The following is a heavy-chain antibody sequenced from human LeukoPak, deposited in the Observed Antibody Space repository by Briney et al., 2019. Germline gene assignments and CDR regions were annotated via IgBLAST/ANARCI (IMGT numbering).Heavy chain of an antibody. CDR2: IYSGGST. J-gene: IGHJ4*02. CDR3: ARVPYYYDSSGIYFDY. CDR1: GFTVSINY. V-gene: IGHV3-53*01. Sequence: GGSLRLSCAASGFTVSINYMSWVRQAPGKGLEWVSVIYSGGSTYYADSVKGRFTISRDNSKNTLYLQMNSLRAEDTAVYYCARVPYYYDSSGIYFDYWGQGTLVTVSS. D-gene: IGHD3-22*01.